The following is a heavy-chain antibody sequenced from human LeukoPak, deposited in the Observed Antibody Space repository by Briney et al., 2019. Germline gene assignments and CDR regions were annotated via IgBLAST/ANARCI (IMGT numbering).Heavy chain of an antibody. D-gene: IGHD2-21*01. Sequence: GGSLRLSCAASGFTFDDYTMHWVRQAPGKGLEWVSLISWDGGSTYYADSVKGRFTISRDNSKNSLYLQMNSLRTEDTALYYCARPPSYCGGDCSYFDYWGQGTLVTVSS. J-gene: IGHJ4*02. CDR2: ISWDGGST. CDR3: ARPPSYCGGDCSYFDY. V-gene: IGHV3-43*01. CDR1: GFTFDDYT.